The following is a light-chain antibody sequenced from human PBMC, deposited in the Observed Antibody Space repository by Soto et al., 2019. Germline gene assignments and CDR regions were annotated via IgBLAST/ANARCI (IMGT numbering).Light chain of an antibody. Sequence: DIQMTQSPSTLSASVGDRVTITCRASQSISSWLAWYQQKPGKAPKLLIFDASSLESGVPSRFSGSGSGTEFTLTISSLQPDDFATYYCQQCNSYPFTFGGGTKVEIK. CDR1: QSISSW. V-gene: IGKV1-5*01. CDR2: DAS. J-gene: IGKJ4*01. CDR3: QQCNSYPFT.